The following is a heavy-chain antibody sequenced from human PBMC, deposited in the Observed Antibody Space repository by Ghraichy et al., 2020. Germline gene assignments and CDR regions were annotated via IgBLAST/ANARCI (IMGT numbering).Heavy chain of an antibody. CDR2: INQDGRGT. CDR3: VNDWYVTYN. Sequence: GGSLRLSCAASGFTFNNHWMHWVRQAPGKGLGWISHINQDGRGTTYPDSVKGRFTISRDNAKNTLYLQMNSLTAEDTAVNYCVNDWYVTYNWGQGTLVTVSS. D-gene: IGHD2-21*01. V-gene: IGHV3-74*03. J-gene: IGHJ4*02. CDR1: GFTFNNHW.